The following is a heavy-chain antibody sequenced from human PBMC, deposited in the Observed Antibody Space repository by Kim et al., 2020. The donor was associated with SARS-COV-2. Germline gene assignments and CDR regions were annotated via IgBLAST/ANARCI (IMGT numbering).Heavy chain of an antibody. J-gene: IGHJ4*02. CDR2: T. CDR3: ARGKRGQYDY. Sequence: TSHAGSGRGRITISRDNSKNTVYLQLNSLRVEDTALYYCARGKRGQYDYWGQGTLVSVSS. D-gene: IGHD3-10*01. V-gene: IGHV3-23*01.